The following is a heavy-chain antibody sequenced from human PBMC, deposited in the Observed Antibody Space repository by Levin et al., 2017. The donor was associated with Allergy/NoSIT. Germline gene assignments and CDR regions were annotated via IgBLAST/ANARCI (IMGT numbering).Heavy chain of an antibody. V-gene: IGHV1-46*03. CDR1: GYTFTSYY. CDR2: INPSGGST. CDR3: ARDLLRYFDWSLFDY. D-gene: IGHD3-9*01. Sequence: ASVKVSCKASGYTFTSYYMHWVRQAPGQGLEWMGIINPSGGSTSYAQKFQGRVTMTRDTSTSTVYMELSSLRSEDTAVYYCARDLLRYFDWSLFDYWGQGTLVTVSS. J-gene: IGHJ4*02.